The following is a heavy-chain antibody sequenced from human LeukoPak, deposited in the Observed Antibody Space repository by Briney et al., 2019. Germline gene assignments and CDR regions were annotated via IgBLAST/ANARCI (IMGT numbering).Heavy chain of an antibody. J-gene: IGHJ4*02. CDR1: GGTFSSYA. V-gene: IGHV1-46*01. D-gene: IGHD3-22*01. CDR2: INPSGGST. Sequence: ASVKVSCKASGGTFSSYAISWVRQAPGQGLEWMGIINPSGGSTSYAQKFQGRVTMTRVTSTSTVYMELSSLRSEDTAVYYCARDLARTRYYDSGPYWGQGTLVTVSS. CDR3: ARDLARTRYYDSGPY.